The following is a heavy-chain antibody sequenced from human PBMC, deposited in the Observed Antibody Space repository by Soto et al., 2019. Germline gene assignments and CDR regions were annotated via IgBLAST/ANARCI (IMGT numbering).Heavy chain of an antibody. V-gene: IGHV3-30*03. CDR1: GFTFSSYG. J-gene: IGHJ6*02. CDR3: ARDRPRDFWSGSHYYYYYYGMDV. CDR2: ISYDGSNK. D-gene: IGHD3-3*01. Sequence: QVQLVESGGGVVQPGRSLRLSCAASGFTFSSYGMHWVRQAPGKGLEWVAVISYDGSNKYYADSVKGRFTISRDNSKNTLYLQMNSLRAEDTAVYYCARDRPRDFWSGSHYYYYYYGMDVWGQGTTVTVSS.